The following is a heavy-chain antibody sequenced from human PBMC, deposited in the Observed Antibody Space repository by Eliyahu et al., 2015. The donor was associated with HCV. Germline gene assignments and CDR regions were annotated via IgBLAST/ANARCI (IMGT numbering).Heavy chain of an antibody. J-gene: IGHJ4*02. V-gene: IGHV3-74*01. CDR1: GFTFSGFW. Sequence: EVQLVESGGGLVQPGGSLRLSCAASGFTFSGFWMHWVRQRPGKGLVWVSRINSDGSSRTYGDSVKGRFTISRDNAKNTVYLQMHSLRAEDTAVYYCARVGDSDDDFFHRGFDFWGQGTLVTVSS. CDR2: INSDGSSR. D-gene: IGHD4-17*01. CDR3: ARVGDSDDDFFHRGFDF.